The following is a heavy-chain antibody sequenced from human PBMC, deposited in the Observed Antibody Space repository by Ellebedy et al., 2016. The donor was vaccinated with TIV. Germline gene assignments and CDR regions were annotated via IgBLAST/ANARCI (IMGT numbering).Heavy chain of an antibody. CDR3: VQIMITYGGVTRTDAFDV. D-gene: IGHD3-16*01. CDR1: GFSLTATGEG. V-gene: IGHV2-5*04. CDR2: IYWDNDD. Sequence: SGPTLVXPTETLTLTCTFSGFSLTATGEGVGWVRQPPGKALDWLAIIYWDNDDRYSSSMRGRLRITKDTSRREVVLTMTNMDPVDTGTYYCVQIMITYGGVTRTDAFDVWGQGILVTVSS. J-gene: IGHJ3*01.